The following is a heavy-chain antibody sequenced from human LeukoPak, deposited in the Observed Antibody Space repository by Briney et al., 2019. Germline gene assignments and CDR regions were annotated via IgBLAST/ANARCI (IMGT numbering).Heavy chain of an antibody. CDR2: IYYSGDT. CDR3: VRLAAVGTNCFDR. CDR1: GFTFSSYG. D-gene: IGHD6-13*01. J-gene: IGHJ5*02. Sequence: GSLRLSCAASGFTFSSYGMHWVRQPPGKGLEWIALIYYSGDTYYNPSLKSRVTISVDTSHNQFSLNLTSVTAADTSMYYCVRLAAVGTNCFDRWGQGTLVTVSS. V-gene: IGHV4-39*01.